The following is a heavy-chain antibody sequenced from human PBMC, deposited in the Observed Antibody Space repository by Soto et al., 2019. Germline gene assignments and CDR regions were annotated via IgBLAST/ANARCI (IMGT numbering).Heavy chain of an antibody. CDR2: IWYDGSNK. CDR3: ARGDSSSWLLDY. J-gene: IGHJ4*02. CDR1: GFTFSSYG. D-gene: IGHD6-13*01. V-gene: IGHV3-33*01. Sequence: GGSLRLSCAASGFTFSSYGMHWVRQAPGKGLEWVAVIWYDGSNKYYADSVKGRFTISRDNSKNTLYLQMNSLRAEDTAVYYCARGDSSSWLLDYWGQGTLVTVSS.